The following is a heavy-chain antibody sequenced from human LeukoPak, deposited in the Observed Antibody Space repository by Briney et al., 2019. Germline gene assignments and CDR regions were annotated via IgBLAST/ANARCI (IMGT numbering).Heavy chain of an antibody. CDR2: VSGRGDST. J-gene: IGHJ4*02. D-gene: IGHD6-19*01. CDR3: AKGGVAGTGYFDY. CDR1: GFTFSSYA. Sequence: GGSLRLSCAASGFTFSSYAISWVRQAPGKGLEWVSAVSGRGDSTYYADFVKGRFTISRDNSKNTLYLQMNSLRAEDTAVYYCAKGGVAGTGYFDYWGQGTLVTVSS. V-gene: IGHV3-23*01.